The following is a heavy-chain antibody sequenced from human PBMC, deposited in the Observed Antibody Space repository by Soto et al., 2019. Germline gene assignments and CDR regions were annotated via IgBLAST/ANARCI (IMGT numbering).Heavy chain of an antibody. CDR3: ARLRVDSGGYHFDI. V-gene: IGHV2-70*01. CDR1: GFSLSTVSGC. Sequence: PPQTLPLTFMFSGFSLSTVSGCVSWIRQTPGKALEYLALIDWEDEKFYSASLKTILTISNYTSKNQVVLTMTDMDPADTATYYCARLRVDSGGYHFDIWGEGTLVTVSS. J-gene: IGHJ4*02. CDR2: IDWEDEK. D-gene: IGHD2-21*01.